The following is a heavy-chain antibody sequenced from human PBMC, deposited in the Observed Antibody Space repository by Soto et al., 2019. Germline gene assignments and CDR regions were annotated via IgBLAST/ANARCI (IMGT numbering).Heavy chain of an antibody. CDR1: GYTFTGYY. CDR3: VRERSGFSGYGESFDY. D-gene: IGHD5-12*01. CDR2: INPNSGGT. Sequence: ASVKVSCKASGYTFTGYYMHGVRQAPGQGLEWMGWINPNSGGTNYAQKFQGWVTMTRDTSISTAYMELSRLRSDDTAVYYCVRERSGFSGYGESFDYWGQGTLVTVSS. J-gene: IGHJ4*02. V-gene: IGHV1-2*04.